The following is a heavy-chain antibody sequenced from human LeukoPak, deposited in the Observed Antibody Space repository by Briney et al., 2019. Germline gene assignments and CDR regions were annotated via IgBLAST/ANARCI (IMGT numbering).Heavy chain of an antibody. CDR3: AIAAFDY. V-gene: IGHV3-7*01. Sequence: GGSLRLSCVAPRFTFSSYWMTWVRQAPGKGLEWVANIKEDGSEKYYVDSVKGRFTISRDNAKKSLYLQMNSLRAEDTAVYYCAIAAFDYWGQGTLVTVSS. J-gene: IGHJ4*02. D-gene: IGHD6-25*01. CDR2: IKEDGSEK. CDR1: RFTFSSYW.